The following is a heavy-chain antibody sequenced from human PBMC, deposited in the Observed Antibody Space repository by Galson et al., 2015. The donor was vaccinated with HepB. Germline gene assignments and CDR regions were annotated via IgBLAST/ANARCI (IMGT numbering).Heavy chain of an antibody. CDR3: AKGDRGYSGYDSAGLQDY. CDR2: ISYDGSNK. Sequence: LRLSCAASGFTFSSYGMHWVRQAPGKGLEWVAVISYDGSNKYYADSVKGRFTISRDNSKNTLYLQMNSLRAEDTAVYYCAKGDRGYSGYDSAGLQDYWGQGTLVTVSS. J-gene: IGHJ4*02. D-gene: IGHD5-12*01. CDR1: GFTFSSYG. V-gene: IGHV3-30*18.